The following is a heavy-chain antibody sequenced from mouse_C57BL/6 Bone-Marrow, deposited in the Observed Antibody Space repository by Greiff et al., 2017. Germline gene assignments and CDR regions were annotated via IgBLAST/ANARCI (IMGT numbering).Heavy chain of an antibody. D-gene: IGHD2-4*01. V-gene: IGHV5-12*01. J-gene: IGHJ1*03. CDR2: ISNGGGST. CDR1: GFNFSDYY. Sequence: EVQGVESGGGLVQPGGSLKLSCAASGFNFSDYYMYWVRQTPEKRLAWVAYISNGGGSTYYPDTVKGRFPISRDNAKNTLYLQMSRLKSEDTAMYYCAISTMITTRYFDVWGTGTTVTVSS. CDR3: AISTMITTRYFDV.